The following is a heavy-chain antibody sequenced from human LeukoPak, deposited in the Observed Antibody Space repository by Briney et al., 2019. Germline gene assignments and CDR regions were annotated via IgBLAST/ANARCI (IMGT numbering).Heavy chain of an antibody. CDR3: AKGLDGSGSYSPLDY. V-gene: IGHV3-23*01. Sequence: PGGSLRLSCAASGFTFSTYAMTWVRQAPGKGLEWVSSISGDGGYTYYADFVKGRFTISRDNSNNTLYLPMSSLRAEDTAVYYCAKGLDGSGSYSPLDYWGQGTLVTVSS. D-gene: IGHD3-10*01. CDR2: ISGDGGYT. CDR1: GFTFSTYA. J-gene: IGHJ4*02.